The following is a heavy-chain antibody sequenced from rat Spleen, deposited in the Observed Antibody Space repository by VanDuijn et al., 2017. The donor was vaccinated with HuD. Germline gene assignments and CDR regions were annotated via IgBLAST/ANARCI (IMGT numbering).Heavy chain of an antibody. V-gene: IGHV3-3*01. CDR1: FYSITSSYR. CDR2: LNSAGST. CDR3: ARHINYGGYDY. D-gene: IGHD1-11*01. Sequence: EVLLQESGPGLVKPSQSLSLTCSVTFYSITSSYRWNWIRKFPGNKLEWMGYLNSAGSTNYNPSLKSRISITRDTSKNQFFLQVNSVTTEDTATYYCARHINYGGYDYWGQGVMVTVSS. J-gene: IGHJ2*01.